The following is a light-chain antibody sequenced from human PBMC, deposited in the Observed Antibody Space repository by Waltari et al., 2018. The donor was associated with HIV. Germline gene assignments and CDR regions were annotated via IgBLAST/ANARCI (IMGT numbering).Light chain of an antibody. J-gene: IGKJ1*01. Sequence: DIQMTKSPSSLSASVGDRVTITCRASQSISSYLNWYQQKPGKAPKLLVYAASSLQSGVPSRFSGSESGTDFTLTISSLQPEDFATYYCQQSYSTLPWTFGQGTKVEIK. CDR1: QSISSY. V-gene: IGKV1-39*01. CDR3: QQSYSTLPWT. CDR2: AAS.